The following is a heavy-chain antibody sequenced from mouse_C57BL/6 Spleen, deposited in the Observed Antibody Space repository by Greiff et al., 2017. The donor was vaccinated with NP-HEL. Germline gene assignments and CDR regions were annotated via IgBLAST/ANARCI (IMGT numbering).Heavy chain of an antibody. D-gene: IGHD2-4*01. V-gene: IGHV1-74*01. CDR1: GFNIKDYY. CDR2: IHPSDSDT. J-gene: IGHJ4*01. Sequence: QVQLQQSGAELVKPGASVKLSCTASGFNIKDYYMHWVKQRPGQGLEWIGRIHPSDSDTNYNQKFKGKATLTVDKSSSTAYMQLSSLTSEDSAVYYCAMGYDYDGEAMDYWGQGTSVTVSS. CDR3: AMGYDYDGEAMDY.